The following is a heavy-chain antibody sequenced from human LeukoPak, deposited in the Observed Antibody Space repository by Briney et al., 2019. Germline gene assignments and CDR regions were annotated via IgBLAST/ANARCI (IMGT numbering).Heavy chain of an antibody. CDR2: INHSGST. V-gene: IGHV4-34*01. Sequence: SSETLSLTCAVYGGSFSGYYWSWIRQPPGKGLEWIGEINHSGSTNYNPSLKSRVTISVDTSKNQFSLKLSSVTAADTAVYYCARGLATGATTRYFQHWGQGTLVTVSS. CDR3: ARGLATGATTRYFQH. J-gene: IGHJ1*01. D-gene: IGHD1-26*01. CDR1: GGSFSGYY.